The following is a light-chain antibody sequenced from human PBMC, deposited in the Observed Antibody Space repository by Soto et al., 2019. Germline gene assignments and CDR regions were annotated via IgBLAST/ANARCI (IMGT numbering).Light chain of an antibody. Sequence: QAVVPQPPSASGTPGQRVTISCSGSSSNIGSNYVYWYQQLPGTAPKLLIYRNSQRPSGVPDRFSGSKSGTSASLAISGLRSEDEADYYCAAWDDSLSGVVFGGGTKLTVL. CDR1: SSNIGSNY. CDR3: AAWDDSLSGVV. J-gene: IGLJ2*01. V-gene: IGLV1-47*01. CDR2: RNS.